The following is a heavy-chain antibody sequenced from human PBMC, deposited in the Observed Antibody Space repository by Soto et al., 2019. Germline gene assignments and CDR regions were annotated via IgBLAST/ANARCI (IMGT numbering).Heavy chain of an antibody. V-gene: IGHV3-23*01. Sequence: GGSLRLSCAASGFTFSSYAMSWVRQAPGKGLEWVSAISGSGGSTYYADSVKGRFTISRDNSKNTLYLQMSSLRAEDTAVYYCAKGKISTTTYTSLDSWGQGTLVTVSS. CDR3: AKGKISTTTYTSLDS. CDR2: ISGSGGST. J-gene: IGHJ5*01. CDR1: GFTFSSYA. D-gene: IGHD1-26*01.